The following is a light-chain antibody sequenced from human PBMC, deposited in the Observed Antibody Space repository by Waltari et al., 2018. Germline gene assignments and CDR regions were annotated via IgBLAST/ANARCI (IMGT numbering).Light chain of an antibody. J-gene: IGLJ1*01. Sequence: QSALTQPASVSGSPGQSITISCTGTSSDLGSYNLFSWYQQHPDKAPKLLIYEATKRPSGVSDRFSGSRSGNTASLTISGLQAEDEADYYCCSYAGPSTYVFGTATRVTVL. CDR3: CSYAGPSTYV. V-gene: IGLV2-23*01. CDR1: SSDLGSYNL. CDR2: EAT.